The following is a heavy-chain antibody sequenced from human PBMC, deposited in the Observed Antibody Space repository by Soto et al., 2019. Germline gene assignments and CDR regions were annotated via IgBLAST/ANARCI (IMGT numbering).Heavy chain of an antibody. CDR1: GGTFSSYA. J-gene: IGHJ4*02. CDR3: ARGRDVDIVATFDY. V-gene: IGHV1-69*13. CDR2: IIPIFGTA. Sequence: SVKVSCKASGGTFSSYAISWVREAPGQGLEWMGGIIPIFGTANYAQKFQGRVTITADESTSTAYMELSSLRSEDTAVYYCARGRDVDIVATFDYWGQGTLVTVSS. D-gene: IGHD5-12*01.